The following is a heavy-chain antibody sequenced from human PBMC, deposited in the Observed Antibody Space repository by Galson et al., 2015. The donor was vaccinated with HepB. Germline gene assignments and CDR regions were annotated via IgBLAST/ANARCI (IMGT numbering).Heavy chain of an antibody. CDR2: IIPIFGTA. V-gene: IGHV1-69*13. J-gene: IGHJ4*02. Sequence: SVKVSCKASGGTFSSYAISWVRQAPGQGLERMGGIIPIFGTANYAQKFQGRVTITADESTSTAYMELSSLRSEDTAVYYCARGYCSSTSCYLGYWGQGTLVTVSS. CDR1: GGTFSSYA. D-gene: IGHD2-2*01. CDR3: ARGYCSSTSCYLGY.